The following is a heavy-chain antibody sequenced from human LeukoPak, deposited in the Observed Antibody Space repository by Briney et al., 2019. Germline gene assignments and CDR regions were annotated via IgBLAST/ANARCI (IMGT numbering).Heavy chain of an antibody. Sequence: SETLSLTCTVSGGSISSSSYYWGWIRQPPGKGLEWIGSIYYSGSAYYNPSLKSRVTISVDTSKNQFSLKLSSVTAADTAVYYCARDSSLSGSYYSGDYWGQGTLVTVSS. D-gene: IGHD1-26*01. CDR2: IYYSGSA. CDR3: ARDSSLSGSYYSGDY. V-gene: IGHV4-39*07. CDR1: GGSISSSSYY. J-gene: IGHJ4*02.